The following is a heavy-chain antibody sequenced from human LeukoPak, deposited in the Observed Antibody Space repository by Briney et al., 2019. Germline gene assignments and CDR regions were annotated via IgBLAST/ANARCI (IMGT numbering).Heavy chain of an antibody. J-gene: IGHJ6*02. CDR1: GYTFTSYG. V-gene: IGHV1-18*01. CDR3: AAFIAAVPADPGDKSYYYGMDV. Sequence: GASVKVSCKASGYTFTSYGISWVRQAPGQRLEWTGWISAYSGNTNYAQKLQGRVTMTTDTSTSTAYMELRSLRSDVTAVYYCAAFIAAVPADPGDKSYYYGMDVCGQGPTVTVS. CDR2: ISAYSGNT. D-gene: IGHD2-2*01.